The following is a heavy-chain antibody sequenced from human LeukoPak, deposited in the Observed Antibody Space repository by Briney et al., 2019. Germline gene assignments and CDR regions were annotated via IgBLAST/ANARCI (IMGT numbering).Heavy chain of an antibody. D-gene: IGHD2-21*02. CDR2: IYYSGST. CDR3: ASPHIVVVTASSGFDY. V-gene: IGHV4-30-4*01. J-gene: IGHJ4*02. CDR1: GGSISSGDYD. Sequence: SETLSLTCTVSGGSISSGDYDWGWIRQPPGKGLEWIGYIYYSGSTYYNPSLKSRVTISVDTSKNQFSLKLSSVTAADTAVYYCASPHIVVVTASSGFDYWGQGTLVTVPS.